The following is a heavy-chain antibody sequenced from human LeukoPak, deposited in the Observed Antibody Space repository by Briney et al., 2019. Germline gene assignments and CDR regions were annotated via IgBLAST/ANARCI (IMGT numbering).Heavy chain of an antibody. V-gene: IGHV1-18*01. CDR2: ISAYNGNT. Sequence: ASVKVSCKASGYTFTSYGISWVRQAHGQGLEWMGWISAYNGNTNYAQKLQGRVTMTTDTSTSTAYMELRSLRSDDTAVYYCARERRTVTTREFDYWGQGTLVTVSS. CDR1: GYTFTSYG. J-gene: IGHJ4*02. D-gene: IGHD4-17*01. CDR3: ARERRTVTTREFDY.